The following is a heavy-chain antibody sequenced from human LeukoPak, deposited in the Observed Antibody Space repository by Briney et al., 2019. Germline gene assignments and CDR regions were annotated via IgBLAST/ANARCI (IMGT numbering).Heavy chain of an antibody. J-gene: IGHJ4*02. CDR2: INLSGGNT. D-gene: IGHD2-15*01. Sequence: ASVKVSCKASGYTFTGYYMHWVRQAPGQGLEWMGIINLSGGNTIYAQKFQGRVTMTRDTSTSTVYMELSSLRSEDAAVYYCAREDIVVVVAFDYWGQGTLVTVSS. CDR3: AREDIVVVVAFDY. V-gene: IGHV1-46*01. CDR1: GYTFTGYY.